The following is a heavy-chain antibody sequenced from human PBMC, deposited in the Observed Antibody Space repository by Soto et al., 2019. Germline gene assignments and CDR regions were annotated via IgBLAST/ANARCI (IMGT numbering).Heavy chain of an antibody. CDR2: IFYSGST. Sequence: QVQLQESGPGLVKPSETLSLTCTVSGGSISSYHWSWIRQPPGKGLEWIGYIFYSGSTNYNPSLKSRVTISVDTSKNQFSLKLSSVTAADTAVYYCARAGPEIDYWGQGTLVTVSS. D-gene: IGHD3-10*01. V-gene: IGHV4-59*01. J-gene: IGHJ4*02. CDR1: GGSISSYH. CDR3: ARAGPEIDY.